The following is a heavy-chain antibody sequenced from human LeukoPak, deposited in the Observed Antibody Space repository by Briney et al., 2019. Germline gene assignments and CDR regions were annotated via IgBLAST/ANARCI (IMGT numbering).Heavy chain of an antibody. CDR2: MNPNSGNT. J-gene: IGHJ6*03. D-gene: IGHD3-10*01. CDR1: GYTFTSYD. CDR3: AGGERVMIRRVIIRYYYYYMDV. V-gene: IGHV1-8*01. Sequence: ASVKVSCKASGYTFTSYDINWVRQATGQGLEWMGWMNPNSGNTGYAQKFQGRVTMTRNTSISPAYMELSSLRSEDTAVHYCAGGERVMIRRVIIRYYYYYMDVWGKGTTVPVSS.